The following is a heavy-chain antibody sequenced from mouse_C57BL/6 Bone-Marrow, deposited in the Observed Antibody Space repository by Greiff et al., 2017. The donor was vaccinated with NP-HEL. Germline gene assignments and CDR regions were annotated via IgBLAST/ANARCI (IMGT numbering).Heavy chain of an antibody. CDR1: GYTFTNYW. CDR3: AKGGYHWYFDV. CDR2: IYPGGGYT. J-gene: IGHJ1*03. V-gene: IGHV1-63*01. D-gene: IGHD2-2*01. Sequence: QVQLQQSGAELVRPGTSVKMSCKASGYTFTNYWIGWAKQRPGHGLEWIGDIYPGGGYTNYNEKFKGKATLTADKSSSTAYTQFSSLTSEDSAIYYCAKGGYHWYFDVWGTGTTVTVSS.